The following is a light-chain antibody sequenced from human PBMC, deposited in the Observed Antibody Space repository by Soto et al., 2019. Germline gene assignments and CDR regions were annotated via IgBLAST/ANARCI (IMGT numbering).Light chain of an antibody. Sequence: AIRMTQSPSSFSASTGDRVTITCRASQGISSYLAWYQQKPGKAPKLLIYAASTLQSGVPSRFSGSGSGTDFTLTIGCLQSEDFATYYCQQYDSYPPSTFGQGTKLEIK. CDR2: AAS. CDR3: QQYDSYPPST. J-gene: IGKJ2*01. CDR1: QGISSY. V-gene: IGKV1-8*01.